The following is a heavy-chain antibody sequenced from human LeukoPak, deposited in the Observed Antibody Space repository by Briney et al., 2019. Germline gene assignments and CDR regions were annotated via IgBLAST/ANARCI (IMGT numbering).Heavy chain of an antibody. CDR3: ARDFQPSSMVRGVITY. Sequence: ASVKVSCKASGGTFSSYAISWVRQAPGQGLEWMGGIIPIFGTANYAQKFQGRVTITADESTSTAYMELSSLRSEDTAVYYCARDFQPSSMVRGVITYWGQGTLVTVSS. CDR1: GGTFSSYA. V-gene: IGHV1-69*13. CDR2: IIPIFGTA. J-gene: IGHJ4*02. D-gene: IGHD3-10*01.